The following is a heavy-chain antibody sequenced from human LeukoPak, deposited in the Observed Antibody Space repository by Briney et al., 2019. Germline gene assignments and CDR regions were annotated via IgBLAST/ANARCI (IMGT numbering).Heavy chain of an antibody. Sequence: ASVKVSCKASGYTFTSYGISWVRQAPGQGLEWMGWISAYNANTNYALKLQGRVTMTTDTSTSTAYMELRSLRSDDTAVYYCARDYCSSTSCYFDYWGQGTLVTVSS. CDR1: GYTFTSYG. D-gene: IGHD2-2*01. CDR3: ARDYCSSTSCYFDY. CDR2: ISAYNANT. V-gene: IGHV1-18*01. J-gene: IGHJ4*02.